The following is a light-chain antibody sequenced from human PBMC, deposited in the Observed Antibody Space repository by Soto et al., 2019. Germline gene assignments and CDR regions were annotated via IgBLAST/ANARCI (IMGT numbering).Light chain of an antibody. CDR2: LNSDGSH. Sequence: QSVLTQSHSASASLGASVKLTCTLSSGHSSYAIAWHQQQPEKGPRYLMKLNSDGSHSKGDGIPDRFSGSSSGAERYLTISSLQSEDAADYYCQTWGTGIWVFGGGTKVTVL. CDR3: QTWGTGIWV. CDR1: SGHSSYA. V-gene: IGLV4-69*01. J-gene: IGLJ3*02.